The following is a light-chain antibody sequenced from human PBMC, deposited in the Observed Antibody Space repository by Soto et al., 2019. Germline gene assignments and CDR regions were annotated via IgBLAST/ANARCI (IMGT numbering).Light chain of an antibody. J-gene: IGLJ1*01. CDR3: AAWDDSLSGYV. Sequence: QSVLTQPPSASGTPGQKVTISWSGSSSNIGDNYVYWHQQLPGTAPKLLIYRNNQRPSGVPDRFSGSKSGTSASLAISGLRSEDEADYYCAAWDDSLSGYVFGPGTKLTVL. CDR1: SSNIGDNY. V-gene: IGLV1-47*01. CDR2: RNN.